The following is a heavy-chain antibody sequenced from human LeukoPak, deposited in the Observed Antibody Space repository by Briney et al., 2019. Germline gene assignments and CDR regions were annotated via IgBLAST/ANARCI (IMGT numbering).Heavy chain of an antibody. V-gene: IGHV4-34*01. D-gene: IGHD2-15*01. Sequence: SETLSVTCAVYGGSFSGYYWSWIRQPPGKGLEWIGEINHSGSTNYNPSLKSRVTISVDTSKNQFSLKLSSVTAADTAVYYCARRSGNFDYWGQGTLVTVSS. CDR2: INHSGST. CDR1: GGSFSGYY. CDR3: ARRSGNFDY. J-gene: IGHJ4*02.